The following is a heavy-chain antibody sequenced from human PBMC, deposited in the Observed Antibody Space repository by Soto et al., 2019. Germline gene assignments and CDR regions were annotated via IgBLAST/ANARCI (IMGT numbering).Heavy chain of an antibody. CDR3: ARDHSSCWYEEFSP. CDR2: ISSSGSTI. CDR1: GFTFSSYE. Sequence: PGGSLRLSCAASGFTFSSYEMNWVRQALGKGLEWVSYISSSGSTIYYADSVKGRFTISRDNAKNSLYLQMNSLRAEDTAVYYCARDHSSCWYEEFSPWGQGTLVTVSS. D-gene: IGHD6-19*01. V-gene: IGHV3-48*03. J-gene: IGHJ5*02.